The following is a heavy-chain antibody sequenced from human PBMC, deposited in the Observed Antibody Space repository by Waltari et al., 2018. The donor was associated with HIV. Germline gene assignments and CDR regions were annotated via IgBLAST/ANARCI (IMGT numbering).Heavy chain of an antibody. CDR3: ATGAAAIPEYYYYGMDV. D-gene: IGHD2-2*02. Sequence: QVQLVQSGAEVKKPGASVKVSCTVSGYTLTELSMHGVREAPGKGLEWMGGFDPEDGETIYAQKFQGRVTMTEDTSTDTAYMELSSLRSEDTAVYYCATGAAAIPEYYYYGMDVWGQGTTVTVSS. J-gene: IGHJ6*02. CDR1: GYTLTELS. V-gene: IGHV1-24*01. CDR2: FDPEDGET.